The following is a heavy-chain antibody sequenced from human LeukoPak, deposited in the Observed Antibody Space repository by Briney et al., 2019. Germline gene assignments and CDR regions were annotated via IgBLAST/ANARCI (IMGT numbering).Heavy chain of an antibody. D-gene: IGHD3-16*01. V-gene: IGHV3-21*06. J-gene: IGHJ3*02. Sequence: GGSLRLSCAASGFTFSSYTMNWVRQAPGKGLEWVSSISSSSSYIYYADSVKGRFTISRDNAKNSLYLQMNSLRAEDTAVYYCARGGFDAFDIWGQGTMVTVSS. CDR1: GFTFSSYT. CDR2: ISSSSSYI. CDR3: ARGGFDAFDI.